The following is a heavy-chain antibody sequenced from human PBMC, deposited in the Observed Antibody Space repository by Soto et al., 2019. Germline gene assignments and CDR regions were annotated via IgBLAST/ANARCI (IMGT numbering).Heavy chain of an antibody. J-gene: IGHJ4*02. CDR2: IYYSGST. D-gene: IGHD2-15*01. Sequence: SETLSLTCTVSGGSISSGDYYWSWIRQPPGKGLEWIGYIYYSGSTYYNPSLKSRVTISADTSKNQFSLKLSSVTAADTAVYYCARDLAGEGGGGGSQVWPYWGQGTLVTVSS. CDR3: ARDLAGEGGGGGSQVWPY. V-gene: IGHV4-30-4*01. CDR1: GGSISSGDYY.